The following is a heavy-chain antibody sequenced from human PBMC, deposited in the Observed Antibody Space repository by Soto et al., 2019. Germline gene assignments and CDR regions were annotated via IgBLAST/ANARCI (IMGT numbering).Heavy chain of an antibody. D-gene: IGHD6-19*01. CDR3: ASVNSSGWYANYYYYGMDV. V-gene: IGHV4-61*01. CDR1: GGSVSSGSYY. Sequence: PSETLSLTCTVSGGSVSSGSYYWSWIRQPPGKGLEWIGYIYYSGSTNYNPSLKSRVTISVDTSKNQFSLKLSSVTAADTAVYYCASVNSSGWYANYYYYGMDVWGQGTTVTVSS. CDR2: IYYSGST. J-gene: IGHJ6*02.